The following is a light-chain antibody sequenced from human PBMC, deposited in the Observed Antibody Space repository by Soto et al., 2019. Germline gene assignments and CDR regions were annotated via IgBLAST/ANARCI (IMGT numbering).Light chain of an antibody. CDR3: SSYTSKSSLI. Sequence: QSVLTQPPSASGTPGQRVTISCSGSSSNIGSNAVNWYQQLSGTAPKVLIYSSDQRPSGVPDRFSGSRSGTSASLAISGLQSEDEADYYCSSYTSKSSLIFGGGTKLTVL. J-gene: IGLJ2*01. CDR2: SSD. CDR1: SSNIGSNA. V-gene: IGLV1-44*01.